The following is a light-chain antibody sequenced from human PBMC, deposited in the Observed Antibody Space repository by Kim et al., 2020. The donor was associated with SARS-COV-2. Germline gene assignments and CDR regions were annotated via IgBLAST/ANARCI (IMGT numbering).Light chain of an antibody. Sequence: GQRVTISCSGSNSNIGSNGVNWYRQLPGTAPKLLIYSNRQRPSGVPDRFSGSKSGTSASLALSGLQSEDEADYYCSAWDDSLNGQVFGTGTKVTVL. CDR1: NSNIGSNG. J-gene: IGLJ1*01. CDR3: SAWDDSLNGQV. CDR2: SNR. V-gene: IGLV1-44*01.